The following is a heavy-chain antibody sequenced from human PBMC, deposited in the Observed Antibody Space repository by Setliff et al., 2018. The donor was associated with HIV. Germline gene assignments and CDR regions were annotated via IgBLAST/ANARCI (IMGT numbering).Heavy chain of an antibody. D-gene: IGHD2-21*02. J-gene: IGHJ3*02. CDR2: INAGNGNT. CDR1: GYTFSSYA. V-gene: IGHV1-3*01. CDR3: ARSVVVYGGDSVPFDI. Sequence: ASVKVSCKASGYTFSSYAMHWVRQAPGQRLEWMGWINAGNGNTKYSQKFQGRVTITRETSATTAFMELSNLKSEDTAMYYCARSVVVYGGDSVPFDIWGPGTLVTVSS.